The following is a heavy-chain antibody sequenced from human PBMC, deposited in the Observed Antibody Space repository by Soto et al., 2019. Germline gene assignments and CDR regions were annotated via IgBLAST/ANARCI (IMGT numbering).Heavy chain of an antibody. J-gene: IGHJ6*02. V-gene: IGHV2-70*04. CDR1: GFSLSGSGMR. Sequence: SGPTLVNPTQTLTLTCTVSGFSLSGSGMRVTWIRQPPGKALEWLARIDWEDTKLYSTSLKTRLTISKDTSKNQVVLTMTNVDPADTGTYYCARAFYGMDVWGQGTTVTV. CDR3: ARAFYGMDV. CDR2: IDWEDTK.